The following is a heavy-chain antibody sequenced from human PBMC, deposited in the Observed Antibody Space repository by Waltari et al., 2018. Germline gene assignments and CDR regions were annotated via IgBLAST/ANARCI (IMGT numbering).Heavy chain of an antibody. D-gene: IGHD4-17*01. V-gene: IGHV1-8*01. CDR3: ARARTTAPLGFYFIDV. CDR2: MNPNSANK. Sequence: QVQLVQSGAEVRKPGASVKVSCKASGYNCRTYDINWVRQAPGQGLEWMGWMNPNSANKGSSQKFQGRLTMTTDTSMTTSYMELSSLTSEDTAIYYCARARTTAPLGFYFIDVWGKGTTVIVSS. CDR1: GYNCRTYD. J-gene: IGHJ6*03.